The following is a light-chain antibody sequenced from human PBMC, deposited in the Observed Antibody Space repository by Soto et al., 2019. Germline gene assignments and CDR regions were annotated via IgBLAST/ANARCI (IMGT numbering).Light chain of an antibody. CDR1: SSDVGGYNY. J-gene: IGLJ2*01. CDR2: DVS. CDR3: SSYTSSRTL. V-gene: IGLV2-14*01. Sequence: QSVLTQPASVSGFPGQSITISCTGTSSDVGGYNYVSWYQQHPGKAPKLMIYDVSNRPSGVSNRFSGSKSGNTASLTISGLQAEDEADYYCSSYTSSRTLFGGGTKLTVL.